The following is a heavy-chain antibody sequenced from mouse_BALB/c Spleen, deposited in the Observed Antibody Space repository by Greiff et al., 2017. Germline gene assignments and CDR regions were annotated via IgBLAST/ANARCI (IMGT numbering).Heavy chain of an antibody. J-gene: IGHJ1*01. D-gene: IGHD1-1*01. V-gene: IGHV3-8*02. Sequence: EVKLVESGPSLVKPSQTLSLTCSVTGYSITSGYWNWIRKFPGNKLEYMGYISNSGSTYYNPSLKSRISITRDTSKNQYYLQLNSVTTEDTATYYYARYGNGYGDFDDWGAGTTVTVSA. CDR2: ISNSGST. CDR3: ARYGNGYGDFDD. CDR1: GYSITSGY.